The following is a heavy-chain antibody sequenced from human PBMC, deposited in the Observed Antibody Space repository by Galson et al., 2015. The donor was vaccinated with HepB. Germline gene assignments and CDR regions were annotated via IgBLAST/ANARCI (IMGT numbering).Heavy chain of an antibody. CDR2: VAPDGREK. D-gene: IGHD2-2*01. CDR1: GFTFRSYG. CDR3: VKASPHEYETDFHS. Sequence: SLRLSCAASGFTFRSYGMHWVRQPPGKGLEWVAVVAPDGREKYYGDSVKGRFTISRDNSKETLSLQMNSLRAEDTAIYYCVKASPHEYETDFHSWGQGTLVTVSS. V-gene: IGHV3-30*18. J-gene: IGHJ4*02.